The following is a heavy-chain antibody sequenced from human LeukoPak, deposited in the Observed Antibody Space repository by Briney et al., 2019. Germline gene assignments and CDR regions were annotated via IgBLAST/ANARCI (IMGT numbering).Heavy chain of an antibody. Sequence: SETLSLTCTVSGGSISSYYWSWIRQPPGKGLEWIGYIYYSGSTNYNPSLKSRVTISVDTSKNQFSLKLSSVTAADTAVYYCAREYSSLGGVDYWGQGTLVTVSS. V-gene: IGHV4-59*01. CDR2: IYYSGST. CDR1: GGSISSYY. J-gene: IGHJ4*02. CDR3: AREYSSLGGVDY. D-gene: IGHD6-6*01.